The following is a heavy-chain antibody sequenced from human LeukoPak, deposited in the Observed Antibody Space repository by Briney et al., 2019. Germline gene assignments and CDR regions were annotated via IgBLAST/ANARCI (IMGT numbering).Heavy chain of an antibody. D-gene: IGHD6-19*01. CDR3: ARGISSDSGWPEVIDY. J-gene: IGHJ4*02. Sequence: PSETLSLTCTVSGGSISSSSYYWGWIRQPPGKGLEWIGSIYYSGSTYYNPSLKSRVTISVDTSKNQFSLKLSSVTAADTAVYYCARGISSDSGWPEVIDYWGQGTLVTVSS. CDR2: IYYSGST. V-gene: IGHV4-39*07. CDR1: GGSISSSSYY.